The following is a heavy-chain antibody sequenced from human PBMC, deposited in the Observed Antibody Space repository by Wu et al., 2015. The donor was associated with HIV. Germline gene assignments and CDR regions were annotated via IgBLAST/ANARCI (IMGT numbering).Heavy chain of an antibody. D-gene: IGHD2-15*01. V-gene: IGHV1-69*13. Sequence: QVQLVQSGAGVKKPGSSVKVSCKASGGSFSDYAISWVRQAPGQGLEWMGRIIPMYGKPIDAQKFQGRITITADDSTSTVDMELSSLRSEDTAVYFCARDRDGGGFYYGNGRLGPRDHGQQSP. J-gene: IGHJ6*02. CDR2: IIPMYGKP. CDR1: GGSFSDYA. CDR3: ARDRDGGGFYYGNGR.